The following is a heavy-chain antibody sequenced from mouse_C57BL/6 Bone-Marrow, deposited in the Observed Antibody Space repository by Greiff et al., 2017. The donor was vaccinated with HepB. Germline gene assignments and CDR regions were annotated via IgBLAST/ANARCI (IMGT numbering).Heavy chain of an antibody. J-gene: IGHJ2*01. Sequence: QVQLQQSGAELVRPGTSVKVSCKASGYAFTNYLIEWVKQRPGQGLEWIGVINPGNGGTNYNEKFKGKATLTADKSYSTAYMQLSSLTSEDSAVYFCARGEYPYYFDYWGQGTTLTVSS. V-gene: IGHV1-54*01. CDR1: GYAFTNYL. D-gene: IGHD2-10*02. CDR3: ARGEYPYYFDY. CDR2: INPGNGGT.